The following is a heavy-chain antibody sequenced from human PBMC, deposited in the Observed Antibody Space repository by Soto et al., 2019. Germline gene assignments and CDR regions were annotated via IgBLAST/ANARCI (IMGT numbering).Heavy chain of an antibody. V-gene: IGHV4-61*01. Sequence: QVQLHESGPGLVKPSATLSLSCTVSGGSVNSGSHYWAWIRQPPGKGLEWLAHISYSGKADYNPSPRSRVTLSRDTSRNQFSLRLTSVTPADTAVYYCARALGGRTFSWFYFDNWGQGTLVTVS. CDR1: GGSVNSGSHY. CDR2: ISYSGKA. D-gene: IGHD3-9*01. J-gene: IGHJ4*02. CDR3: ARALGGRTFSWFYFDN.